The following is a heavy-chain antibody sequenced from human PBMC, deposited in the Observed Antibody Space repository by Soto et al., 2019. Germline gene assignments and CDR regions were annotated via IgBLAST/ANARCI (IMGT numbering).Heavy chain of an antibody. CDR3: XTDSTTVSTHPHY. CDR1: GITLRSSW. V-gene: IGHV3-74*01. CDR2: INGDGSIT. D-gene: IGHD4-17*01. Sequence: EVQLAESGGGLVQPGGSLRLSCATSGITLRSSWMHWVRQAPGKGLVWLSVINGDGSITTYADSVKGRFIISRDNAKXXLXLXXXXXRAXXXXXYYXXTDSTTVSTHPHYWGQGTLVTVSS. J-gene: IGHJ4*02.